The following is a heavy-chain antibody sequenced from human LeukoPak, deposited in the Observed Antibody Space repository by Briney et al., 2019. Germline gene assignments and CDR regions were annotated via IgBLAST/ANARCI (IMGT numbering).Heavy chain of an antibody. CDR2: ISSSGSTI. D-gene: IGHD5-24*01. CDR1: GFTFSSYE. Sequence: GGSLRLSCAASGFTFSSYEMNWVRQAPGKGLEWVSYISSSGSTIYYADSVKGRFTISRDNAKNLLYLQMNSLRAEDTAVYYCASVVEMATISAWGQGTLVTVSS. CDR3: ASVVEMATISA. J-gene: IGHJ5*02. V-gene: IGHV3-48*03.